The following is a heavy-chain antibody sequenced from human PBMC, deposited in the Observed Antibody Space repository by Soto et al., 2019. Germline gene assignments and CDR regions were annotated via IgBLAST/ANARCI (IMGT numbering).Heavy chain of an antibody. D-gene: IGHD3-9*01. J-gene: IGHJ4*02. CDR2: ISPHNFNT. V-gene: IGHV1-18*01. Sequence: ASVKVSCKASGYTFTHFYITWVRQAPGQGLEWMGAISPHNFNTNYAQKFRGRVTLTTEKSTNTAYMDLRSLTSDGTAVYYCARDEGGYDILTGYYKAHHFDYWGQGVPVTVSS. CDR1: GYTFTHFY. CDR3: ARDEGGYDILTGYYKAHHFDY.